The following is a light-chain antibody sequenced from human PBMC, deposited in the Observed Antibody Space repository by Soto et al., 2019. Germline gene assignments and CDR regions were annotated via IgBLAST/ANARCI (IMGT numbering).Light chain of an antibody. Sequence: DIQMTQSPSTLSASVGDRVTITCRASQSISTWLAWYQQKPGKAPNLLIYKASSLESGVPSRFSGSESGTEFTLTISSLQPDDFATYYCQQYNNYPRTFGGGTKVEIK. J-gene: IGKJ4*01. V-gene: IGKV1-5*03. CDR2: KAS. CDR3: QQYNNYPRT. CDR1: QSISTW.